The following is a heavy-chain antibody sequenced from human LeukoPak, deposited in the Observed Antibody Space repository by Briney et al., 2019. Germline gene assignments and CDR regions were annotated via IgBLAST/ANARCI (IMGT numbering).Heavy chain of an antibody. J-gene: IGHJ5*02. D-gene: IGHD5-12*01. CDR3: ARSNLGLQFDP. Sequence: WASVKVSCKASGGTFSSYAISWVRQAPGQGLEWMGRIIPILGIANYAQKFQGRVTITADKSTSTAYMELSSLRSEDTAVYYCARSNLGLQFDPWGQGTLVTVSS. CDR2: IIPILGIA. CDR1: GGTFSSYA. V-gene: IGHV1-69*04.